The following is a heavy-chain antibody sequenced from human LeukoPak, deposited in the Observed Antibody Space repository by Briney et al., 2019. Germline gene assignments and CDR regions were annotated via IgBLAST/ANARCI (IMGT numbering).Heavy chain of an antibody. CDR2: ISGSGGST. J-gene: IGHJ4*02. CDR1: GFTFSSYA. V-gene: IGHV3-23*01. CDR3: AKGERITVVQEVIITLCPVDY. Sequence: GGSLRLSCADSGFTFSSYAMSWVRQAPGKGLEWVSAISGSGGSTYYADSVKGRFTISRDNSKNTLYLQMNSLRAEDTAVYYCAKGERITVVQEVIITLCPVDYWGQGTLVTVSS. D-gene: IGHD3-10*01.